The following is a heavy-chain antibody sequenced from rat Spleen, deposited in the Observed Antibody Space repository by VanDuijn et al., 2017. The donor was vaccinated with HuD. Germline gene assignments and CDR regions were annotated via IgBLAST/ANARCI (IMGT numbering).Heavy chain of an antibody. CDR2: ITNASGRT. J-gene: IGHJ2*01. V-gene: IGHV5-25*01. Sequence: EVQLVESGGGLVQPGRSMKLSCAASGLSFSNYDMAWVRQAPTKGLEWVASITNASGRTYYPDSVKGRFTVSRDNEQNTLYLQMNSLRSEDTATYYCVRHDDYWGQGVMVTVSS. CDR1: GLSFSNYD. CDR3: VRHDDY.